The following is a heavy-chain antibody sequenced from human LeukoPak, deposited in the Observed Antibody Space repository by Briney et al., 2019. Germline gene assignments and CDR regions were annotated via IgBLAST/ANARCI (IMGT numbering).Heavy chain of an antibody. D-gene: IGHD6-13*01. V-gene: IGHV3-21*01. CDR3: ARPGNSSRGDY. Sequence: GGSLRLSCAASGFTFSSYSMSWVRQALGRGLELVSSISSSSSYISYAESVKGRFTTSRDNAKKSLYLQMNSLRTEHTAVYYCARPGNSSRGDYCGQGTLVTVSS. J-gene: IGHJ4*02. CDR1: GFTFSSYS. CDR2: ISSSSSYI.